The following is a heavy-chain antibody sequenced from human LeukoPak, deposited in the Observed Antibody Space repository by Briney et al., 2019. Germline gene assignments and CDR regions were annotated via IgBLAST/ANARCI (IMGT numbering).Heavy chain of an antibody. CDR2: TYYRSKWYN. CDR3: ARSPTAGGWFDP. Sequence: PSQTLSLTCAISGDSVSSNNAGWNWIRQSPSRGLEWLGRTYYRSKWYNDYAVSVKSRITIIPDTSKNQFSLQLNSVTPEDTAIHYCARSPTAGGWFDPWGQGTLVTVSS. J-gene: IGHJ5*02. D-gene: IGHD6-13*01. V-gene: IGHV6-1*01. CDR1: GDSVSSNNAG.